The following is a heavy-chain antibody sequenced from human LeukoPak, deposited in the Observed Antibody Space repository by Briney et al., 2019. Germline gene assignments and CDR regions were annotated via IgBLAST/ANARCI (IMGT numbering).Heavy chain of an antibody. Sequence: GGSLRLSCAASGFTVSGYFMSWVRQVPGKGLEWVSIVYSTGSTYYADSVKGRFTISRDNSKNTLYLQMNSLRAEDTAVYYCARGGTTVTTFDYWGQGTLVTVSS. V-gene: IGHV3-53*01. J-gene: IGHJ4*02. CDR2: VYSTGST. CDR3: ARGGTTVTTFDY. CDR1: GFTVSGYF. D-gene: IGHD4-17*01.